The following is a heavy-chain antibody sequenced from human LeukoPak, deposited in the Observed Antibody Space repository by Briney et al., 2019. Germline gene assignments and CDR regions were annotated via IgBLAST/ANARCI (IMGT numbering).Heavy chain of an antibody. CDR2: IYHSGST. V-gene: IGHV4-38-2*02. J-gene: IGHJ4*02. D-gene: IGHD3-16*01. Sequence: KSSETLSLTCTVSGYSISTGYYWGWIRQPPGKGLEWIGSIYHSGSTYYNPSLKSRVTISVDTSKNQFSLKLSSVTAADTAVYYCARGIPWGSGDYWGRGTLVTVSS. CDR3: ARGIPWGSGDY. CDR1: GYSISTGYY.